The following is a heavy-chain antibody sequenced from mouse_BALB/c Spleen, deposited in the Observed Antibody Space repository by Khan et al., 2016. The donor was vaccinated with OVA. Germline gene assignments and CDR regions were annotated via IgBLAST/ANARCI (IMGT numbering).Heavy chain of an antibody. CDR2: IYPGSGNI. CDR1: GYTFTDYY. D-gene: IGHD4-1*02. CDR3: AGVDTTSLDY. J-gene: IGHJ2*01. Sequence: QVQLQQSGAELARPGASVKLSCKASGYTFTDYYITWVKQRTGQGLEWIGEIYPGSGNIYYNENFKGKATLTADKSSSTAYMHLSSLTSEDSAVYFCAGVDTTSLDYWGQGTTLTVSS. V-gene: IGHV1-77*01.